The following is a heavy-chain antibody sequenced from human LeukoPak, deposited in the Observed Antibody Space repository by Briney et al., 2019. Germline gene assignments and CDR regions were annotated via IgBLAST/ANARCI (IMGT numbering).Heavy chain of an antibody. CDR2: IWYDGSNK. D-gene: IGHD6-19*01. V-gene: IGHV3-33*08. CDR3: ARDTSSGPHEAXWYXYXXXXDV. Sequence: GGSLRLSCAASGFTFSSYGMHWVRQAPGKGLEWVAVIWYDGSNKYYADSVKGRFTISRDNSKNTLYLQMNSLRAEGTAVYYCARDTSSGPHEAXWYXYXXXXDVWGQGTTXTVSS. J-gene: IGHJ6*02. CDR1: GFTFSSYG.